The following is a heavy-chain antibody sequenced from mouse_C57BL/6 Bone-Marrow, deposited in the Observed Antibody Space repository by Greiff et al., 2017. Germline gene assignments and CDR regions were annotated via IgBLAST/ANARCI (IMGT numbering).Heavy chain of an antibody. CDR3: ARHGSSLGWCAY. CDR1: GFTFSSYG. Sequence: DVHLVESGGDLVKPGGSLKLSCAASGFTFSSYGMSWVRQTPDKRLEWVATISSGGSYTYYPDSVKGRFTISRDNAKNTLNLQLSSLKSEDTAVYYCARHGSSLGWCAYWGQGTLVTVSA. D-gene: IGHD1-1*01. CDR2: ISSGGSYT. J-gene: IGHJ3*01. V-gene: IGHV5-6*01.